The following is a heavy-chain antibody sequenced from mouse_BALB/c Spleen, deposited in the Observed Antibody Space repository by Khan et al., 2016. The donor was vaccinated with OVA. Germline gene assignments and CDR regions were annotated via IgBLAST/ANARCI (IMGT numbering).Heavy chain of an antibody. V-gene: IGHV9-1*02. Sequence: QIQLVQSGPEPKKPGETVKISCKASGYTFTNHGMNWVKQAPGKGLKWMGWINTYTGDPTYADDFKGRFAFSLETSASTAYLQINNLKSEDMATYFCGRGYWYFDVWGAGTTVTVSS. CDR2: INTYTGDP. CDR3: GRGYWYFDV. CDR1: GYTFTNHG. J-gene: IGHJ1*01.